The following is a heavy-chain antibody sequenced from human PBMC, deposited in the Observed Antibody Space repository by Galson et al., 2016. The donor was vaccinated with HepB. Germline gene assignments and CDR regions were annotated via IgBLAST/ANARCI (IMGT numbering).Heavy chain of an antibody. V-gene: IGHV3-23*01. CDR3: VRGACSGTSCFPYTYYYYYYYMDV. Sequence: SLRLSCAASGFTFSRYGMAWVRQTPGKGLEWVSSISGSATHTYYAESVKGRFTISRDNSKSMVYLQMNSLRAEDTAIYYCVRGACSGTSCFPYTYYYYYYYMDVWGKGTTVTVSS. J-gene: IGHJ6*03. CDR1: GFTFSRYG. D-gene: IGHD2-2*01. CDR2: ISGSATHT.